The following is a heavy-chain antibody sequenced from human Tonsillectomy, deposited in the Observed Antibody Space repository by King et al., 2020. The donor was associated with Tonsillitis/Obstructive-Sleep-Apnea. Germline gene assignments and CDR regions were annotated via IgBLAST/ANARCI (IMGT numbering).Heavy chain of an antibody. CDR3: SSKYYDFWSGYYHY. CDR2: ISSSGSTI. Sequence: EVQLVESGGGLVQPGGSLRLSCAASGFTFSSYEMNWVRQAPGKGLEWVSYISSSGSTIYYADSVKGRFTISRDNAKNSLYLQMNRLRAEDTAVYYCSSKYYDFWSGYYHYWGQGTLVTVSS. CDR1: GFTFSSYE. D-gene: IGHD3-3*01. V-gene: IGHV3-48*03. J-gene: IGHJ4*02.